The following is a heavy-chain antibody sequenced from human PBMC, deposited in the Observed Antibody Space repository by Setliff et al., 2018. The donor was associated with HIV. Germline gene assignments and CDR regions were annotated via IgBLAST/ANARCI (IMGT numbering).Heavy chain of an antibody. V-gene: IGHV4-34*01. Sequence: PSETLSLTCAVHGGSFSGHYWNWVRQPPGKGLEWIGEINESGRINYNPSLKSRLIISVDTSKKQFSLNLISMTAADTGVYFCARETDVSTSWFGGYYFDFWGQGTLVTVS. CDR1: GGSFSGHY. CDR3: ARETDVSTSWFGGYYFDF. J-gene: IGHJ4*02. CDR2: INESGRI. D-gene: IGHD3-3*01.